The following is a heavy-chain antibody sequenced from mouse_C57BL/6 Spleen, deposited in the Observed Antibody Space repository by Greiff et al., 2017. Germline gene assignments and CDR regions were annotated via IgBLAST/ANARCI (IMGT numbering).Heavy chain of an antibody. Sequence: QVQLQQPGAELVKPGASVKLSCKASGYTFTSYWMHWVKQRPGQGLEWIGMIHPNSGSTNYNEKFKSKATLTVDKSSSTAYMQRSSLTSEDSAVYYCARGHYYGSSWYFDVWGTGTTVTVSS. J-gene: IGHJ1*03. D-gene: IGHD1-1*01. V-gene: IGHV1-64*01. CDR3: ARGHYYGSSWYFDV. CDR1: GYTFTSYW. CDR2: IHPNSGST.